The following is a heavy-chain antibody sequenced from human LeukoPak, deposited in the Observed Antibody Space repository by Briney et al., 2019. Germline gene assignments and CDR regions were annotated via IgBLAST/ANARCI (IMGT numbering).Heavy chain of an antibody. V-gene: IGHV3-30-3*01. J-gene: IGHJ4*02. Sequence: GGALRLSCAAAAVTFISYARHCVRHAPGGELEGWAVRSYDGGNKYYEDSVKGRFTIPRDNSKNTLYLQMNSLRAEDTAVYYCARDLSGSSYFDYWGQGTLVTVCS. D-gene: IGHD1-26*01. CDR2: RSYDGGNK. CDR3: ARDLSGSSYFDY. CDR1: AVTFISYA.